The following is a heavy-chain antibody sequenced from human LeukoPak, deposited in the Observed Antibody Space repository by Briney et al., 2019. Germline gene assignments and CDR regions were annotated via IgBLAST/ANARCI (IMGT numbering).Heavy chain of an antibody. CDR3: ASGARRSSAGYYYYGMDV. Sequence: PSETLSLTCTVSGGSISSYYWSWIRQPPGKGLEWIGYIYYSGSTNYNPSLKSRVTISVDTSKNQFSLKLSSVTAADTAVYYCASGARRSSAGYYYYGMDVWGQGTTVTVSS. V-gene: IGHV4-59*12. D-gene: IGHD6-13*01. J-gene: IGHJ6*02. CDR2: IYYSGST. CDR1: GGSISSYY.